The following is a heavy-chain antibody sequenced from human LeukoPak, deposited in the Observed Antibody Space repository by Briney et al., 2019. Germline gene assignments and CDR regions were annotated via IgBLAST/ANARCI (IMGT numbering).Heavy chain of an antibody. V-gene: IGHV4-59*01. CDR1: GGSISSYC. CDR2: IYYSGST. Sequence: SETLSLTCTVSGGSISSYCWSWIRQPPGKGLEWIGYIYYSGSTNYNPSLKSRVTISADTSKNQFSLKLSSVTAADTAVYYCARHNSRYPFDPWGQGTLVTVSS. D-gene: IGHD1-1*01. J-gene: IGHJ5*02. CDR3: ARHNSRYPFDP.